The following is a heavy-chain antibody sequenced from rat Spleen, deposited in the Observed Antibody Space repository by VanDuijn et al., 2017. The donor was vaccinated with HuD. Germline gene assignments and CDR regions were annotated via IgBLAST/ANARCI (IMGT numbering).Heavy chain of an antibody. CDR1: GFNFSDYA. V-gene: IGHV5S13*01. J-gene: IGHJ4*01. CDR2: IRTGGGNT. Sequence: EVQLVESGGGLVQPGRSLKLSCSASGFNFSDYAMAWVRQAPKKGLEWVASIRTGGGNTYYRDSVKGRFTISRDNAKNTQYLQMDSLRSEDTATYYCTRGYVMDAWGQGASVTVSS. CDR3: TRGYVMDA.